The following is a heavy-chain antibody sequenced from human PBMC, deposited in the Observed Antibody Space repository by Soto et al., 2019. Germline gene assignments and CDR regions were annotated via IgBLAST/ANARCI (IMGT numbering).Heavy chain of an antibody. J-gene: IGHJ6*02. Sequence: SETLSLTCTVSGGSISSGDYYWSWIRQPPGKGLEWIGYIYYSGSTYYNPSLKSRVTISVDTSKNQFSLKLSSVTAADTAVYYCARGQVLRYSNYYYYGMDVWGQGTTVTVSS. D-gene: IGHD3-9*01. CDR1: GGSISSGDYY. CDR3: ARGQVLRYSNYYYYGMDV. V-gene: IGHV4-30-4*01. CDR2: IYYSGST.